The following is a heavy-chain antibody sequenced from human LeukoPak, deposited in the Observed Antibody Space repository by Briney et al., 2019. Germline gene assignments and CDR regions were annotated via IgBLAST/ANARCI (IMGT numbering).Heavy chain of an antibody. CDR2: IYHSGST. CDR3: ARGGDDYGDYYFDY. CDR1: GGSISSGYY. J-gene: IGHJ4*02. Sequence: SETLSLTCTVSGGSISSGYYWGWIRQPPGKGLEWIGSIYHSGSTYYNPSLKSRVTISVDTSKNQFSLKLSSVTAADTAVYYCARGGDDYGDYYFDYWGQGTLVTVSS. V-gene: IGHV4-38-2*02. D-gene: IGHD4-17*01.